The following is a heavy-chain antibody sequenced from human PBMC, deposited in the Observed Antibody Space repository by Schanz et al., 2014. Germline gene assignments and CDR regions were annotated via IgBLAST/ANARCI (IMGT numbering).Heavy chain of an antibody. V-gene: IGHV1-8*02. CDR2: MNPNSGNT. Sequence: QVQLLQSGAEVKKPGASVKVSCKASGYTFTNYGISWVRQAPGQGLEWMGWMNPNSGNTGYAQKFQGRVTMTRNTSISTAYMDLSSLRSEDTAVYYCARGQYYYDSSGYLQNDYWGQGTLVTVSS. J-gene: IGHJ4*02. CDR1: GYTFTNYG. CDR3: ARGQYYYDSSGYLQNDY. D-gene: IGHD3-22*01.